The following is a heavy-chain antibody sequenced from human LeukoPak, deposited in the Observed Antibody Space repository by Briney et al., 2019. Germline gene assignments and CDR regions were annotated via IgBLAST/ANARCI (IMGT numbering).Heavy chain of an antibody. CDR1: GASISSSNYS. CDR3: ARDWNRYAY. J-gene: IGHJ4*02. V-gene: IGHV4-39*07. Sequence: PSETLSLTCAVSGASISSSNYSWGWIRQPPGKGLEWIGSFSCSGSTYYNPSLKSRVTISVDTSKSQFSLYMDSVTAADTAVYYCARDWNRYAYWGQGTLVTVSS. CDR2: FSCSGST. D-gene: IGHD1-1*01.